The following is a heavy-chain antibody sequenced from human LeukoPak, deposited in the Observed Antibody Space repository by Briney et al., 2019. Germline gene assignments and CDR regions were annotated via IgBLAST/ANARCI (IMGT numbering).Heavy chain of an antibody. CDR2: INPSDDST. J-gene: IGHJ4*02. CDR3: ARAYYESSAYRHAVYFDH. D-gene: IGHD3-22*01. CDR1: GYTFNSSY. V-gene: IGHV1-46*02. Sequence: ASVKVSCKASGYTFNSSYMHWVRQAPGQGLEWMGIINPSDDSTGYAQKFQGRVTMTKDTSTNTVYMHLSSLSSDDTAVYYCARAYYESSAYRHAVYFDHWGQGTLVTVSS.